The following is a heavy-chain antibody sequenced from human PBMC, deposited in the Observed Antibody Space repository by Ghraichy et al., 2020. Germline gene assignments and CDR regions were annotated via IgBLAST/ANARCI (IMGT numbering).Heavy chain of an antibody. CDR2: IYTSGST. J-gene: IGHJ4*02. D-gene: IGHD3-10*01. CDR1: GGSISSYY. V-gene: IGHV4-4*07. CDR3: ATTTYGSGSYSSPY. Sequence: SETLSLTCTVSGGSISSYYWSWIRQPAGKGLEWIGRIYTSGSTNYNPSLKSRVTMSVDTSKNQFSLKLSSVTAADTAVYYCATTTYGSGSYSSPYWGQGTLVTVSS.